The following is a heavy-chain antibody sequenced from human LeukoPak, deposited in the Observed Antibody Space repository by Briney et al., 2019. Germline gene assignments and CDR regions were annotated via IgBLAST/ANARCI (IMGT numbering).Heavy chain of an antibody. D-gene: IGHD6-19*01. CDR1: GESFSSYY. V-gene: IGHV4-34*01. CDR3: ARPGYSSGWYVGRGYFDY. J-gene: IGHJ4*02. CDR2: INHSGST. Sequence: SETLSLTCAVYGESFSSYYWNWIRQPPGKGLEWIGEINHSGSTNYNPSLKSRVTISVDTSKNQFSLKLSSVTAADTAVYYCARPGYSSGWYVGRGYFDYWGQGTLVTVSS.